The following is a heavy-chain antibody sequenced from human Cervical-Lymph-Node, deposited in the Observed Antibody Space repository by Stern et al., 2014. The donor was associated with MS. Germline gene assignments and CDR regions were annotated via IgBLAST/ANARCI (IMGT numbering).Heavy chain of an antibody. CDR3: ANPLPYAN. CDR1: GDNFASYP. CDR2: VNPTDGRT. D-gene: IGHD4-17*01. V-gene: IGHV1-46*03. Sequence: QVQLVQSGSEVKKPGASVKVSCKASGDNFASYPIHWLRQAPGQGFVWMGIVNPTDGRTTYAQTFKGRVTLTRDTSTRTVYMELSSLRTEDTAMYFCANPLPYANWGQGTRVTVSS. J-gene: IGHJ1*01.